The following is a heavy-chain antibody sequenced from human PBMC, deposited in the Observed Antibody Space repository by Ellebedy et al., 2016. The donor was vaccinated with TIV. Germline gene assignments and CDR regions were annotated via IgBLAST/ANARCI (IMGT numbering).Heavy chain of an antibody. CDR1: GFIFSSFW. V-gene: IGHV3-74*01. CDR2: VRGDGRDT. Sequence: PGGSLRLSCAASGFIFSSFWMHWVRQAPGKGLVWVSSVRGDGRDTAYADSVKGRFTISRDSAKTTLYLQMNSLRAEDTAVYYCARELDGFDIWGQGTMVTVSS. J-gene: IGHJ3*02. CDR3: ARELDGFDI.